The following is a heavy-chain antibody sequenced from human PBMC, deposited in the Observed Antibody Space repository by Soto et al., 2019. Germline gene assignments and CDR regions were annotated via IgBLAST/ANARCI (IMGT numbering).Heavy chain of an antibody. CDR2: INPSGGST. CDR3: ASDVRNSYSSGWYYFDY. Sequence: SVTVSCQASGYTFPSYYMHWVRQAPSQGLEWMGLINPSGGSTSYAQKFQGRVTMTRDTSTSTVYMELSSLRSEDTAVYYCASDVRNSYSSGWYYFDYWGQGTLVTVSS. J-gene: IGHJ4*02. V-gene: IGHV1-46*01. CDR1: GYTFPSYY. D-gene: IGHD6-19*01.